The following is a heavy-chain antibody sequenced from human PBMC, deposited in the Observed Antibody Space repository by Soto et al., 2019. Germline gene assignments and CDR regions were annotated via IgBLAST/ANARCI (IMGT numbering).Heavy chain of an antibody. CDR2: ISYDGSNK. Sequence: QVQLVESGGGVVQPGRSLRLSCAASGFTFSSYGMHWVRQAPGKGLEWVAVISYDGSNKYYADSVKGRFTISRDNSKNTLYLQMSRLRAEDTAVYYCAKFNCGGDCYPLLDYWGQGTLVTVSS. CDR3: AKFNCGGDCYPLLDY. J-gene: IGHJ4*02. CDR1: GFTFSSYG. D-gene: IGHD2-21*02. V-gene: IGHV3-30*18.